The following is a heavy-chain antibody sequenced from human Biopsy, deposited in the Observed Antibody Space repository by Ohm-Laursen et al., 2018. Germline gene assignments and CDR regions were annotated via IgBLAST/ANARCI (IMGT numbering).Heavy chain of an antibody. V-gene: IGHV4-39*01. CDR2: IYYSGST. CDR1: GGSISDSTYH. CDR3: AKHGSGWTGDDAFHI. D-gene: IGHD6-19*01. J-gene: IGHJ3*02. Sequence: GTLSLTCTVSGGSISDSTYHWGWIRQSPGKGLEWIGSIYYSGSTYYNPSLKSRVTISVDTSKNQFSLKLSSVTAADTAVYYCAKHGSGWTGDDAFHIWGQGTMVTVSS.